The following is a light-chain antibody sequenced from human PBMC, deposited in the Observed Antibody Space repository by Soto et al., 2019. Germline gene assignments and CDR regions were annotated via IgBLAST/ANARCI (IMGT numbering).Light chain of an antibody. V-gene: IGLV2-11*01. CDR3: SSYTSRSTPV. CDR1: SSDVGGYNY. J-gene: IGLJ2*01. Sequence: QSALTQPRSVSGSPGQSVTISCTGTSSDVGGYNYVSWYQQHPGKAPKLMIYDVNKRPSGVPDRFSGSKSGNTASLTISGLQADDEADYYCSSYTSRSTPVFGGGTKVTVL. CDR2: DVN.